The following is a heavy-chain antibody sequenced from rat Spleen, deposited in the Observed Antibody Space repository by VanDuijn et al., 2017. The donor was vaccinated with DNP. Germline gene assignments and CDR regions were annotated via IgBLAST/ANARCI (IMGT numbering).Heavy chain of an antibody. CDR1: GFTFSSFP. D-gene: IGHD1-4*01. V-gene: IGHV5-46*01. Sequence: EVQLVESGGGLVQPGRSMKLSCAASGFTFSSFPMAWVRQAPTKGLEWVATISTSGGSTYYRDSVKGRFTISRDNAKSTLYLQMNSLRSEDTATYYCTRDTGDFDYWGQGVMVTVSS. CDR3: TRDTGDFDY. J-gene: IGHJ2*01. CDR2: ISTSGGST.